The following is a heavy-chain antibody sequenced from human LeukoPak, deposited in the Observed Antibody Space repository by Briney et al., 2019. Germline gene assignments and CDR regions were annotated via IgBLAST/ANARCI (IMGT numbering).Heavy chain of an antibody. J-gene: IGHJ6*03. Sequence: GGSLRLSCAASGFTFRSNYMSGVRHAPGKGLEGVSDIYSGGTRYYEDSVKGRFPISRDNPKNTLYLQMNSLRAEDSAAYYCARDKSPAAGNYYYMDVWGKGTTVTISS. D-gene: IGHD6-13*01. CDR1: GFTFRSNY. CDR3: ARDKSPAAGNYYYMDV. CDR2: IYSGGTR. V-gene: IGHV3-53*01.